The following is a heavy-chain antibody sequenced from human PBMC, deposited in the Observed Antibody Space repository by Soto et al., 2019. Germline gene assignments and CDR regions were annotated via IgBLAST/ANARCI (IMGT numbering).Heavy chain of an antibody. CDR1: GYSFASYW. J-gene: IGHJ3*02. V-gene: IGHV5-51*01. D-gene: IGHD4-17*01. Sequence: GESLKISCKGSGYSFASYWIGWVRQMPGKGLEWMGIIYPGDSDTRYSPSFQGQVTISADKSISTAYLQWSRLKASDTAIYYCARHFDGDSHMSAFDIWGQGTMVTVSS. CDR2: IYPGDSDT. CDR3: ARHFDGDSHMSAFDI.